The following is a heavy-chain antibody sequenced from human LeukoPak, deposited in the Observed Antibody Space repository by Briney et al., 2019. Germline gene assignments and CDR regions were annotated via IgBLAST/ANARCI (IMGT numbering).Heavy chain of an antibody. V-gene: IGHV1-8*01. CDR3: AVRGGFWSGPRHWFDP. CDR2: MNPNSGNT. Sequence: GASVKVSCKASGYTFTSYDINWVRQATGHGLEWMGWMNPNSGNTGYAQKFQGRVTMTRNTSISTAYMELSSLRSEDTAVYYCAVRGGFWSGPRHWFDPWGQGTLVTVSS. J-gene: IGHJ5*02. CDR1: GYTFTSYD. D-gene: IGHD3-3*01.